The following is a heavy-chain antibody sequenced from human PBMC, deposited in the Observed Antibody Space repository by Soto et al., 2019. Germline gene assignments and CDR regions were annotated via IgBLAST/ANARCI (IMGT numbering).Heavy chain of an antibody. J-gene: IGHJ4*02. CDR3: EKTVGSSGWYFFDT. D-gene: IGHD6-19*01. Sequence: GGSLRLSCAASGFTFGSYAMTWVRPAPGKGLEWVSAISGSGGSTNYAESVRGRFTISRDNSKNTLYLQMHSLRAEDTAVYYCEKTVGSSGWYFFDTWGQGTPVTVSS. CDR2: ISGSGGST. CDR1: GFTFGSYA. V-gene: IGHV3-23*01.